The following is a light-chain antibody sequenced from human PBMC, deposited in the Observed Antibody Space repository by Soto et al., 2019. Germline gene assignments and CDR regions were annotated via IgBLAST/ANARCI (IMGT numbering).Light chain of an antibody. CDR2: DVS. Sequence: QSVLTQPASVSGSPGQSITISCTGTSSDVGGYNYVSWYQQRPGKAPKLMIYDVSNRPSGVSNRFSGSKSGNTASLTISGLQAEDEADYYCSSYTSSSTHYVFGTGTNLTVL. J-gene: IGLJ1*01. CDR1: SSDVGGYNY. V-gene: IGLV2-14*01. CDR3: SSYTSSSTHYV.